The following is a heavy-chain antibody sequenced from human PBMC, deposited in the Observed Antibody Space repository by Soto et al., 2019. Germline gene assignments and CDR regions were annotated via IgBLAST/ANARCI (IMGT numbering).Heavy chain of an antibody. CDR1: GFTFSSYA. Sequence: QPGGSLRLSCAASGFTFSSYAMSWVRQAPGKGLEWVSAISGSGGSTYYADSVKGRFTISRDNSKNTLYLQMNSLRAEDTAVYYCAKDPYSIFLYYYYMDVWGKGTTVTVSS. J-gene: IGHJ6*03. CDR3: AKDPYSIFLYYYYMDV. V-gene: IGHV3-23*01. CDR2: ISGSGGST. D-gene: IGHD6-13*01.